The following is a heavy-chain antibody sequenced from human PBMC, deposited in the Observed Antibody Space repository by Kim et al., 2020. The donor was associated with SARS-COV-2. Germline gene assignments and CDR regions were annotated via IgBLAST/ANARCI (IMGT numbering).Heavy chain of an antibody. V-gene: IGHV4-34*01. CDR2: INHSGST. CDR3: ARGGRGPMVRGMVN. Sequence: SETLSLTCAVYGGSFSGYYWSWIRQPPGKGLEWIGEINHSGSTNYNPSLKSRVTISVDTSKNQFSLKLSSVTAADTAVYYCARGGRGPMVRGMVNWGQGTLVTVSS. CDR1: GGSFSGYY. D-gene: IGHD3-10*01. J-gene: IGHJ4*02.